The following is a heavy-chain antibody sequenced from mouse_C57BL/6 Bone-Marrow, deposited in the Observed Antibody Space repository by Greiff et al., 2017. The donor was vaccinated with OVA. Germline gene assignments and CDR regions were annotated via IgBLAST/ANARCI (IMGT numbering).Heavy chain of an antibody. Sequence: VQLQQPGAELVKPGASVKVSCKASGYTFTSYGISWVKQRTGQGLEWIGEIYPRSGNTYYNEKFKGKATLTADKSSSTAYMELRSLTSEDSAVYFCGIYGSSLWFAYWGQGTLVTVSA. V-gene: IGHV1-81*01. CDR1: GYTFTSYG. CDR2: IYPRSGNT. J-gene: IGHJ3*01. D-gene: IGHD1-1*01. CDR3: GIYGSSLWFAY.